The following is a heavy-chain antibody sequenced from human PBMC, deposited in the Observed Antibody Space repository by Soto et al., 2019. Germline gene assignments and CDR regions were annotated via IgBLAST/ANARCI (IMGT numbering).Heavy chain of an antibody. V-gene: IGHV3-30*18. CDR2: ISYDGSNK. J-gene: IGHJ6*02. CDR1: GFTFSSYG. Sequence: GGSLRLSCAASGFTFSSYGMHWVRQAPGKGLEWVAVISYDGSNKYYADSVKGRFTISRDNSKNTLYLQMNSLRAEDTAVYYCVKGDVVVPAASPPYYYGMDVWGQGTTVTVSS. CDR3: VKGDVVVPAASPPYYYGMDV. D-gene: IGHD2-2*01.